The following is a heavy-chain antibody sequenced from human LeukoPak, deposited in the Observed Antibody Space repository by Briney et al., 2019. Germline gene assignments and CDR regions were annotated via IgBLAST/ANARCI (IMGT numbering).Heavy chain of an antibody. CDR2: IRSKVNSYAT. J-gene: IGHJ4*02. V-gene: IGHV3-73*01. D-gene: IGHD3-10*01. CDR3: ARLLGRSGSYFSDY. CDR1: GFTFSGSA. Sequence: PGGSLKLSCAASGFTFSGSAMHWVRQASGKGLEWVGRIRSKVNSYATAYAASVKGRFTISRDDSKNTAYLQMNSLRAEDTAVYYCARLLGRSGSYFSDYWGQGTLVTVSS.